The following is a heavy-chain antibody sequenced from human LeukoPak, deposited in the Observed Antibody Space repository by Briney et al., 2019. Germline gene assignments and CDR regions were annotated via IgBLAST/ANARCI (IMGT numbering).Heavy chain of an antibody. J-gene: IGHJ4*02. V-gene: IGHV3-23*01. Sequence: QPGGSLRLSCAVSGFIFSNYAMNWVRQAPGKGLEWVSAISGSGGSTYYADFVKGRFTISRDNSKNTLYLQMNSLRAEDTALYYCARVVYDFWSAYDYWGQGTLVTVSS. CDR3: ARVVYDFWSAYDY. CDR1: GFIFSNYA. D-gene: IGHD3-3*01. CDR2: ISGSGGST.